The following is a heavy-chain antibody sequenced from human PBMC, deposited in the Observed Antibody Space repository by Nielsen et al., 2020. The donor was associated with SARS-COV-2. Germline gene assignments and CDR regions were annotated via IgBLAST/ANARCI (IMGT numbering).Heavy chain of an antibody. J-gene: IGHJ6*02. CDR1: GFPFSSYE. Sequence: GGSLRLSCAASGFPFSSYEMNWVRQAPRKALEWLSYIGGNGRNIFYADSVKGRFTISRDNAKNSLYLQMNSLRDEDTAVYFCAKFRVMDVWGQGTTVTVSS. CDR2: IGGNGRNI. V-gene: IGHV3-48*03. CDR3: AKFRVMDV.